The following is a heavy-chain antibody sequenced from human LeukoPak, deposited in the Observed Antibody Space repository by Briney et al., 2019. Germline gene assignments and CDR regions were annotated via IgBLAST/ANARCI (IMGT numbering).Heavy chain of an antibody. CDR3: ARGSLVYDSSGYAEYFQH. CDR1: GYTFTSYY. J-gene: IGHJ1*01. CDR2: INPNSGGT. D-gene: IGHD3-22*01. V-gene: IGHV1-2*02. Sequence: GASVKVSCKASGYTFTSYYMHWVRQAPGQGLEWMGWINPNSGGTNYAQKFQGRVTMTRDTSISTAYMELSRLRSDDTAVYYCARGSLVYDSSGYAEYFQHWGQGTLVTVSS.